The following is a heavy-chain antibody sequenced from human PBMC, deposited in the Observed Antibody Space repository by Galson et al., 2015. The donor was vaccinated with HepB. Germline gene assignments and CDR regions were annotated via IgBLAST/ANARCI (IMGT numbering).Heavy chain of an antibody. CDR2: IIPIFGTA. V-gene: IGHV1-69*01. Sequence: SCKASGGTFSSYAISWVRQAPGQGLEWMGGIIPIFGTANYAQKFQGRVTITADESTSTAYMELSSLRSEDTAVYYCARGYCSSTSCYWEENWFDPWGQGTLVTVSS. CDR3: ARGYCSSTSCYWEENWFDP. CDR1: GGTFSSYA. J-gene: IGHJ5*02. D-gene: IGHD2-2*01.